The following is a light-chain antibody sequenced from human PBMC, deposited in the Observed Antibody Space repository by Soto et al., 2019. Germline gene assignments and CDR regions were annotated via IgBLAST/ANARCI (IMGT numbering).Light chain of an antibody. CDR3: QQYNNWRSWT. Sequence: EMVMTQSPATLSVSPGERATLSCRASQSVSSNLAWYQQKPGQAPMLLIYGASTRATGIPARFSGSGSVTEFTLTISSPQSEDFAVYYCQQYNNWRSWTFGEGIKVE. V-gene: IGKV3-15*01. CDR2: GAS. CDR1: QSVSSN. J-gene: IGKJ1*01.